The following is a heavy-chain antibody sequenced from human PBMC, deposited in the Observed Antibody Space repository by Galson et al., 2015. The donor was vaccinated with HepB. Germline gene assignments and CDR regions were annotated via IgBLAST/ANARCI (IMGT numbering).Heavy chain of an antibody. CDR2: INPRDGTT. CDR1: GYTFTSYF. D-gene: IGHD2-2*01. Sequence: SGYTFTSYFLHWVRQAPGQGLEWMGIINPRDGTTSYAQKFQGRVTMTRDTSTSTVYMELSSLRSEDTAVYYCARPTVPSCSSDSCYGDMDVWGQGTTVSVSS. CDR3: ARPTVPSCSSDSCYGDMDV. J-gene: IGHJ6*02. V-gene: IGHV1-46*01.